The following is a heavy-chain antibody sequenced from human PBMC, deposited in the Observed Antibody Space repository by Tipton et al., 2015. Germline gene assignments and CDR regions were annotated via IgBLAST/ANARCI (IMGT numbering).Heavy chain of an antibody. CDR3: ARDPYYFGSARSQGAFDI. V-gene: IGHV3-11*05. CDR1: GFTFNNYY. J-gene: IGHJ3*02. D-gene: IGHD3-10*01. CDR2: ITSSGNQA. Sequence: SLRLSCAASGFTFNNYYMSWIRQAPGKGLEWLSYITSSGNQAYYADSVKGRFTISRDSSKSTVYLQMNSLRVEDTAVYYCARDPYYFGSARSQGAFDIWGQGTVVTVSS.